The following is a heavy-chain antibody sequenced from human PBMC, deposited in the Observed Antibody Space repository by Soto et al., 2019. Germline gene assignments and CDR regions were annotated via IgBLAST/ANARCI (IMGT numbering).Heavy chain of an antibody. CDR2: ISYDGSNK. Sequence: PGGSLGLSCAASGFTFSSYGMHWVRQAPGKGLEWVAVISYDGSNKYYADSVKGRFTISRDNAKNSLYLQMNSLRAEDTAVYYCARGTGAMVRGVIRRVHAFDIWGQGTMVTVSS. D-gene: IGHD3-10*01. CDR3: ARGTGAMVRGVIRRVHAFDI. CDR1: GFTFSSYG. J-gene: IGHJ3*02. V-gene: IGHV3-30*03.